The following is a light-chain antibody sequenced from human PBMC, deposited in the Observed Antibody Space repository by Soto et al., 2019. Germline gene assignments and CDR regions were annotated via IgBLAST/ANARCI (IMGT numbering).Light chain of an antibody. CDR1: QGIRND. V-gene: IGKV1-6*01. Sequence: AIKMSQSPSSLSASVGDRVTITCRASQGIRNDLGWYQQKPGKAPKVLIYAASSLQSGVPSRSSGSGSGTDFTLTISSLQPEDFATYYCLQDYNYPWTFGQGTKVDIK. CDR3: LQDYNYPWT. CDR2: AAS. J-gene: IGKJ1*01.